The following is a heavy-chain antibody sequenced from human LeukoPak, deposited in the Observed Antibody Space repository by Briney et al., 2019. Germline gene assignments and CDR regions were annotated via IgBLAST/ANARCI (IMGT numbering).Heavy chain of an antibody. CDR2: IYYSGST. Sequence: PAETLSLTCTVSGGSISSYYRSWIRQPPGKGLEWMGYIYYSGSTNYNPSSKSGVTISVGTSKKQFILKQISGTAADTPGYYCARHGPLDRKYDFWSGYCPDFDYWGQGPLVTVSS. J-gene: IGHJ4*02. V-gene: IGHV4-59*08. D-gene: IGHD3-3*01. CDR3: ARHGPLDRKYDFWSGYCPDFDY. CDR1: GGSISSYY.